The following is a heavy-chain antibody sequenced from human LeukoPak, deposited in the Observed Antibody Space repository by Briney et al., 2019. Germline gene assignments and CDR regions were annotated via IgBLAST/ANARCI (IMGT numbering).Heavy chain of an antibody. Sequence: PGRSLRLSCAASGFTFDDYAMHWVRQAPGKGLEWVSGISWNSGSIGYADSVKGRFTISRDNAKNSLYLQMNSLRAEDTALYYCAKEKRSTTYYDFWSGGGGAFDIWGQGTMVTVSS. CDR1: GFTFDDYA. V-gene: IGHV3-9*01. CDR2: ISWNSGSI. CDR3: AKEKRSTTYYDFWSGGGGAFDI. D-gene: IGHD3-3*01. J-gene: IGHJ3*02.